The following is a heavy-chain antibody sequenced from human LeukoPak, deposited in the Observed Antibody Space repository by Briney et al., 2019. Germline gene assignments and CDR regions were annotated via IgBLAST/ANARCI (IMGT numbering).Heavy chain of an antibody. V-gene: IGHV3-23*01. CDR2: ISGSGGST. D-gene: IGHD3-22*01. CDR1: GFTFSSYA. Sequence: GGSLRLSCAASGFTFSSYAMSWVRQAPGKGLEWVSAISGSGGSTYYADSVKGRFTISRDNSKNTLYLQMNSLRAEDTAVYYCARVRDYYDSSGYWNNWFDPWGQGTLVTVSS. CDR3: ARVRDYYDSSGYWNNWFDP. J-gene: IGHJ5*02.